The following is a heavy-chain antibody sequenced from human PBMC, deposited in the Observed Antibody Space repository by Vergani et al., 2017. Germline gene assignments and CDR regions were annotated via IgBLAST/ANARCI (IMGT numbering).Heavy chain of an antibody. CDR3: ARGYPSNYGIYYYYYYYMDV. V-gene: IGHV1-8*01. J-gene: IGHJ6*03. CDR1: GYTFTSYD. Sequence: QVQLVQSGAEVKKPGASVKVSCKASGYTFTSYDINWVRQATGQGLEWMGWMNPNSGNTGYEKKFQGRVTMTRNTSISTAYMELGSLRSEDTAVYYWARGYPSNYGIYYYYYYYMDVWGKGTTVTVSS. CDR2: MNPNSGNT. D-gene: IGHD4-11*01.